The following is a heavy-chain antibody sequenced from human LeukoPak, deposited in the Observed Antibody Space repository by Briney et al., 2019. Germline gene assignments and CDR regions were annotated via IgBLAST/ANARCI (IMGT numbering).Heavy chain of an antibody. D-gene: IGHD1-26*01. V-gene: IGHV4-61*08. CDR1: GGSISSGGYY. J-gene: IGHJ4*02. CDR3: ARGIWELRHFDY. Sequence: PSETLSLTCTVSGGSISSGGYYWSWIRQHPGKGLEWIGYIYYSGSTNYNPSLKSRVTISVDTSKNQFSLKLSSVTAADTAVYYCARGIWELRHFDYWGQGTLVTVSS. CDR2: IYYSGST.